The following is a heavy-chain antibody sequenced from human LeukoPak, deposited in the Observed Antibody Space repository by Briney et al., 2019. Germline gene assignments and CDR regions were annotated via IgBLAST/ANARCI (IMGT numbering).Heavy chain of an antibody. D-gene: IGHD1-14*01. CDR1: GFSVSNNY. CDR3: ARDPTGASV. J-gene: IGHJ6*04. V-gene: IGHV3-53*01. Sequence: GGSLRLSCAASGFSVSNNYISWVRQPPGKGLEWISVIYAGGSTFYTDSVKGRFTTSRDNSKNTVYLQTDRLTPEDTAVYYCARDPTGASVWGRGTTVTVSS. CDR2: IYAGGST.